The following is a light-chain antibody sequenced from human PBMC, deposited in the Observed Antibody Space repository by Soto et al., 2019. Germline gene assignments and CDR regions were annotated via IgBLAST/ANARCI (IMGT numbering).Light chain of an antibody. CDR2: HTS. Sequence: EILMTQSPATLSVSPGERATVSCRASQTVNSRLAWYQHKPGQAPRLLIYHTSNRATGIPARFSGSGSGTDFTLTISSLEPEDFAVYYCHQRQSWPRTFGQGTKVDIK. J-gene: IGKJ1*01. CDR3: HQRQSWPRT. CDR1: QTVNSR. V-gene: IGKV3-11*01.